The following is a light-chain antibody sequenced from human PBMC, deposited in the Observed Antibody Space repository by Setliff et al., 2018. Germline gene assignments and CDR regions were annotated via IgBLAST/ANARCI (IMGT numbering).Light chain of an antibody. CDR1: SRDVGGYNF. CDR3: CSYTASSTSYV. J-gene: IGLJ1*01. V-gene: IGLV2-23*02. Sequence: QSVLTQPPSASGSPGQSVTISCTGTSRDVGGYNFVSWYQQHPGKAPKLIISEVTERPSGVSHRFSGSKSGNTASLTISGLEAEDEADYYCCSYTASSTSYVFGTGTKVTVL. CDR2: EVT.